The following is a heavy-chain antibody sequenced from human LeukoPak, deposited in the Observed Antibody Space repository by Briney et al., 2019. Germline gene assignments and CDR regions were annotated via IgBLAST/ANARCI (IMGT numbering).Heavy chain of an antibody. V-gene: IGHV3-15*04. CDR2: IASKTDDGTT. CDR1: GLTVTNAW. Sequence: GGSLRLSCAASGLTVTNAWMNWVRQAPGKGLEWVGRIASKTDDGTTDYAAPVKGRFTISRDDSKNTLFLQMNSLKTEDTAVYYCTTGIRGDCGQGTLVTVSS. J-gene: IGHJ4*02. CDR3: TTGIRGD.